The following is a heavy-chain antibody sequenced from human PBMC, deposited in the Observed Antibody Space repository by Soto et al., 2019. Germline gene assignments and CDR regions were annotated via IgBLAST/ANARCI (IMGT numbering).Heavy chain of an antibody. J-gene: IGHJ3*01. CDR3: ARGNALDV. V-gene: IGHV6-1*01. D-gene: IGHD3-10*01. CDR1: GDSVSSDITS. Sequence: QGQLQQSGPGLVKPSQTLSLTCAISGDSVSSDITSWNWIRQSPSRGLEWLGRTYYRSKWFLDYAASVKSRITINPDTSKTQFSLELNSMTPEDTAVYYCARGNALDVWGQGTVVTVSS. CDR2: TYYRSKWFL.